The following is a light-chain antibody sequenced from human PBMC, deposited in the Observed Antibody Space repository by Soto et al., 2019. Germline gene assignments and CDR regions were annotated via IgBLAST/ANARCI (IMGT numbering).Light chain of an antibody. CDR3: SSYTSSRTRVV. CDR1: SSDVGGYNY. J-gene: IGLJ2*01. CDR2: DVS. V-gene: IGLV2-14*01. Sequence: QSVLTQPASVSGSPGQSITISCTGTSSDVGGYNYVSWYQQHPGKAPKLMIYDVSNRPSGVSNRFSGSKSGNTASLTISGLQAEDEADYYCSSYTSSRTRVVFGGGTKVTVL.